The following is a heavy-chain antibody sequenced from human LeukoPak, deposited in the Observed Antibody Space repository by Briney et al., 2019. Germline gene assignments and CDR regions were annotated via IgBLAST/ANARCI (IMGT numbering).Heavy chain of an antibody. CDR2: MNPNSGNT. CDR1: GYTFSSND. CDR3: ARDLGYGAPFDY. Sequence: ASVKVSCKASGYTFSSNDINWVRQATGQGLEWMGWMNPNSGNTGYAQKFQGRVTMTRNTSISTAYMELSSLRSEDTAVYYCARDLGYGAPFDYWGQGPLVTVS. J-gene: IGHJ4*02. V-gene: IGHV1-8*01. D-gene: IGHD4-17*01.